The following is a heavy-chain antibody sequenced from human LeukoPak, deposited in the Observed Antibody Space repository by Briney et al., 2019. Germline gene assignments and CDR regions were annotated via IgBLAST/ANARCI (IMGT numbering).Heavy chain of an antibody. CDR1: GYTFTSYG. CDR2: ISAHNGNT. V-gene: IGHV1-18*01. D-gene: IGHD6-19*01. CDR3: ARYDSSGWYAGY. J-gene: IGHJ4*02. Sequence: ASVKVSCKASGYTFTSYGISWVRQAPGQGLEWMGWISAHNGNTNYAQKLQGRVTMTTDTSTSTAYMELRSLRSDNTAVYYCARYDSSGWYAGYWGQGTLVTVSS.